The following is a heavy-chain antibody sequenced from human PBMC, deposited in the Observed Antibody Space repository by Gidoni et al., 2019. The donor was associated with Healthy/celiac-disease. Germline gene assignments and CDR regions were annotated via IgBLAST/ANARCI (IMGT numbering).Heavy chain of an antibody. CDR2: IYHSGST. J-gene: IGHJ3*02. CDR1: GYSISSGYY. Sequence: QVQLQESGPGLVKPSETLSHTCAVSGYSISSGYYWGWIRQPPGKGLEWIGSIYHSGSTYYNPSLKSRVTISVDTSKNQFSLKLSSVTAADTAVYYCARPSKDAFDIWGQGTMVTVSS. CDR3: ARPSKDAFDI. V-gene: IGHV4-38-2*01. D-gene: IGHD4-4*01.